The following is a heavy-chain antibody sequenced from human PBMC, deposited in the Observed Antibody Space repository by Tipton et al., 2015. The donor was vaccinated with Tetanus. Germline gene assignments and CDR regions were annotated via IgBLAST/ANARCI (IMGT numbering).Heavy chain of an antibody. D-gene: IGHD2-15*01. J-gene: IGHJ2*01. CDR3: ARAPLGGGYFDI. Sequence: SLRLSCIASGFTVSSNYIGWVRQAPGKGLEWVSIIYAAGSTYYADSVKGRFTISRDISKDKVFLQMDSVRPEDTAVYYCARAPLGGGYFDIWGRGTLVTVSS. CDR1: GFTVSSNY. CDR2: IYAAGST. V-gene: IGHV3-53*01.